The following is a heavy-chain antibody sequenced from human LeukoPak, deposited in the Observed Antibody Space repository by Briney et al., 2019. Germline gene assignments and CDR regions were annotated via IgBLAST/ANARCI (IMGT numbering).Heavy chain of an antibody. V-gene: IGHV3-23*01. Sequence: PGGSLRLSCAASGLTFSSYAMSWVRQAPGKGLEWVSAISGSGGSTYYADSVKGRFTISRDNSKNTLYLQMNSLRAEDTAVYYCAKGPGGSYLNWFDPWGQGTLVTVSS. D-gene: IGHD1-26*01. J-gene: IGHJ5*02. CDR2: ISGSGGST. CDR3: AKGPGGSYLNWFDP. CDR1: GLTFSSYA.